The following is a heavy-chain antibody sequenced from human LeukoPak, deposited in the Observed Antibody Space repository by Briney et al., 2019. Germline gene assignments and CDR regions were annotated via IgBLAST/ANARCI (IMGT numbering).Heavy chain of an antibody. V-gene: IGHV1-69*05. Sequence: SVKVSCKASGGTFSSYAISWVRQAPGQGLEWMGGIIPIFGTANYAQKFQGSVTITTDESTSTAYMELSSLRSEDTAVYYCARRDLDTAMVTWAFDIWGQGTMVTVSS. J-gene: IGHJ3*02. CDR2: IIPIFGTA. CDR1: GGTFSSYA. D-gene: IGHD5-18*01. CDR3: ARRDLDTAMVTWAFDI.